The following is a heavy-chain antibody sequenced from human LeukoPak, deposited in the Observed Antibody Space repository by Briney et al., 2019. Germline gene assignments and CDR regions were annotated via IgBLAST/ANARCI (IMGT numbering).Heavy chain of an antibody. CDR1: GGSISSYY. CDR2: IYYSGST. J-gene: IGHJ4*02. CDR3: ARNSGSYYQIYFDY. Sequence: PSETLSLTCTVSGGSISSYYWSWIRQPPGKGLEWIGYIYYSGSTNYNPSLKSRVTIPVDKSKNQFSLKLSSVTAADTAVYYCARNSGSYYQIYFDYWGQGTLVTVSS. D-gene: IGHD1-26*01. V-gene: IGHV4-59*12.